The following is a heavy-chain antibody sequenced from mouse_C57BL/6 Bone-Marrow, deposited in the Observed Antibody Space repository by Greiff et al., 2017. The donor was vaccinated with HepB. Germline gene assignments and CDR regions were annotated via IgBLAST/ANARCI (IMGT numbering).Heavy chain of an antibody. CDR1: GYTFTSYG. V-gene: IGHV1-81*01. CDR3: GDHYAY. J-gene: IGHJ2*01. CDR2: IDPRSGNT. D-gene: IGHD1-2*01. Sequence: VQGMESGAELVRPGASVKLSCKASGYTFTSYGISWVKQSTGQGLEWIGEIDPRSGNTYYNEKFKGKATLTADKSSSTAYMELHSLTSEDSAVYFCGDHYAYWGQGTPLTVSS.